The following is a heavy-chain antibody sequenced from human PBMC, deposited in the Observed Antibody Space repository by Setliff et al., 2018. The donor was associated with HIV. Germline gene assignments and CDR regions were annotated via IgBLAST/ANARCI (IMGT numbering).Heavy chain of an antibody. V-gene: IGHV3-30*03. D-gene: IGHD6-13*01. CDR3: ARDCRVGWVFTYGMDV. CDR2: ISYDGSKK. CDR1: GFTFSDYG. Sequence: GGSLRLSCAASGFTFSDYGMHWVRQAPGKGLEWVALISYDGSKKYDADFVKGRFTISRDNSKNTLYLQMNSLRTDDTAVYYCARDCRVGWVFTYGMDVWGQGTLVTVSS. J-gene: IGHJ6*02.